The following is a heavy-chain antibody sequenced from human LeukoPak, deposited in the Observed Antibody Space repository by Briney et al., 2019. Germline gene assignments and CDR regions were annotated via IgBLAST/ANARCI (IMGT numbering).Heavy chain of an antibody. D-gene: IGHD3-22*01. CDR3: AKDPIRHYDSSGYLFDY. CDR2: ISYDGSNE. V-gene: IGHV3-30*18. J-gene: IGHJ4*02. CDR1: GFTFSSYG. Sequence: GGSLRLSCAASGFTFSSYGMHWARQAPGKGLEWVAVISYDGSNEYYADSVKGRFTISRDNSKNTLYLQMNSLRAEDTAVYYCAKDPIRHYDSSGYLFDYWGQGTLVTVSS.